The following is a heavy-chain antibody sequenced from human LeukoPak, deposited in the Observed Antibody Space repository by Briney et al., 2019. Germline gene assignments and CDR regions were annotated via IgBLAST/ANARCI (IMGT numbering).Heavy chain of an antibody. V-gene: IGHV4-34*01. CDR2: INHSGST. CDR3: ACLGYDFWSCYVLDY. J-gene: IGHJ4*02. CDR1: GGSFSGYY. Sequence: SETLSLTCAVYGGSFSGYYWSWIRQPPGKGLEWIGDINHSGSTNYTPSLKSRFTISVDTSKNQFSLKPSSVTAADTAVYYCACLGYDFWSCYVLDYWGQGTLVTVSS. D-gene: IGHD3-3*01.